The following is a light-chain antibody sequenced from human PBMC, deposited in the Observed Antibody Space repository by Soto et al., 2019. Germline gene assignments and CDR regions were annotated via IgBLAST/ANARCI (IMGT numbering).Light chain of an antibody. J-gene: IGLJ2*01. V-gene: IGLV6-57*04. CDR2: EDN. Sequence: NFMLTQPHSVSESPGKTVSISCTRSSGSIASNYVQWFQQRPVSAPTTVIYEDNQRPSGVPARFSGSIDSSSNSASLTISGLKPEDEADYYCHSYDSSNLVVFGGGTKLT. CDR1: SGSIASNY. CDR3: HSYDSSNLVV.